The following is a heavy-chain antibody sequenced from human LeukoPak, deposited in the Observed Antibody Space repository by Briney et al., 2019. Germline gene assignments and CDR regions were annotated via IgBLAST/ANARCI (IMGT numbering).Heavy chain of an antibody. Sequence: PSQTLSLTCTASGCSISSGSYYWSWIRQPAGKGLEWIGRIYTSGSTNYNPSLKSRVTISVDTSKNQYSLKLSSVTAADTAVYYCAGMVRGAPFDYWGQGTLVTVSS. CDR2: IYTSGST. V-gene: IGHV4-61*02. J-gene: IGHJ4*02. D-gene: IGHD3-10*01. CDR1: GCSISSGSYY. CDR3: AGMVRGAPFDY.